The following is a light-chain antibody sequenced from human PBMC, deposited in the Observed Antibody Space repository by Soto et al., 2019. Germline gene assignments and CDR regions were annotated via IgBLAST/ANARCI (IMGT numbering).Light chain of an antibody. Sequence: EIVMTQSPATLSVSPVERATLSGMASQSISSNLAWYQQKPGQAPRLLMFRTSSRATGFPARFSGSGSGTEFTLTISRLEPEDFAVYYCQQYTSSLITFGQGTRLEI. CDR2: RTS. CDR1: QSISSN. CDR3: QQYTSSLIT. V-gene: IGKV3-15*01. J-gene: IGKJ5*01.